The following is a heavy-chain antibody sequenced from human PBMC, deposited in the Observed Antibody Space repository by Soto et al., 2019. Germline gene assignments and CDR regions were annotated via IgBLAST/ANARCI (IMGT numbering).Heavy chain of an antibody. Sequence: QVQLVQSGAEVKKPGSSVQVSCKASGDTFSGYSISWVRQAPGQGLEWMGGIIPLFGTTNYAQRFQDRVTITADISTSTAYMELSSLKSEDTAIYYCARDLGSGYDPGDYGGQGTLVIVSS. CDR3: ARDLGSGYDPGDY. CDR2: IIPLFGTT. J-gene: IGHJ4*02. D-gene: IGHD5-12*01. CDR1: GDTFSGYS. V-gene: IGHV1-69*14.